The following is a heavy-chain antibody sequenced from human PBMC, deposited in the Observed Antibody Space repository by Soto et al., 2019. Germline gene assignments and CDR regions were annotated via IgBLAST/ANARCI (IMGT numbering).Heavy chain of an antibody. CDR2: ISWNSGSI. CDR1: GFTFDDYA. CDR3: AKDMNALYCSGGSCYSGVVGYYYGMDV. Sequence: PGGSLRLSCAASGFTFDDYAMHWVRQAPGKGLEWVSGISWNSGSIGYADSVKGRFTISRDNAKNSLYLQMNSLRAEDTALYYCAKDMNALYCSGGSCYSGVVGYYYGMDVWGQGTTVTV. D-gene: IGHD2-15*01. V-gene: IGHV3-9*01. J-gene: IGHJ6*02.